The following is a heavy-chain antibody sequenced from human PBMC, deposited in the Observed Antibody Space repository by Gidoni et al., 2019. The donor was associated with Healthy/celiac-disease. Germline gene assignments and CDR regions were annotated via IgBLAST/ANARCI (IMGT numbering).Heavy chain of an antibody. CDR1: GGSFSGYY. CDR2: INHSGST. CDR3: ARDHIVATIDY. D-gene: IGHD5-12*01. V-gene: IGHV4-34*01. Sequence: QVQLQQWGAGLFKPSETLSPTCAVYGGSFSGYYWSWTRQPPGKGPAVIGEINHSGSTNYNPSLKRRVTISVDTSKSQFSLKLSSVTAADTAVYYCARDHIVATIDYWGQGTLVTVSS. J-gene: IGHJ4*02.